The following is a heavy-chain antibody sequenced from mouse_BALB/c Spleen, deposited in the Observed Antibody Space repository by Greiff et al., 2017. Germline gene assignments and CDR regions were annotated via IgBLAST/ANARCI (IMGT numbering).Heavy chain of an antibody. CDR3: AKQITTVVEYYAMDY. CDR2: IWGGGST. D-gene: IGHD1-1*01. CDR1: GFSLTDYG. Sequence: VQLQESGPGLVAPSQSLSITCTVSGFSLTDYGVSWIRQPPGKGLEWLGVIWGGGSTYYNSALKSRLSISKDNSKSQVFLKMNSLQTDDTAMYYCAKQITTVVEYYAMDYWGQGTSVTVSS. J-gene: IGHJ4*01. V-gene: IGHV2-6-5*01.